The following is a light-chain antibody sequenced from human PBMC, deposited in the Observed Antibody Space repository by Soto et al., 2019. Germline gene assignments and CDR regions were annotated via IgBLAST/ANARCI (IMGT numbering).Light chain of an antibody. J-gene: IGKJ2*01. CDR3: QQLNTYPYT. V-gene: IGKV1-9*01. CDR2: AAS. CDR1: QGISTY. Sequence: DIQLTQSPSFLSASVGDRVTISCRASQGISTYLAWYQHKPGKAPNLLIYAASTLQSGVPSRFSGSGSGTEFTLTISSLQPEDFATYYCQQLNTYPYTFGQGTELEIK.